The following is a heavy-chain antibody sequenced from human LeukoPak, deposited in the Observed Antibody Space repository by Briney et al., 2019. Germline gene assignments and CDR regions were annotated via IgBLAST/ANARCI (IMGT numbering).Heavy chain of an antibody. Sequence: GSLRLSCAASGFTFSSYTMNWVRQAPGKGLEWVSSISGSGGSTYYADSVKGRFTISRDNSKNTLYLQMNSLRAEDTAVYYCARRGYYDGTGYYYFDHWGQGTLVTVSS. V-gene: IGHV3-23*01. CDR3: ARRGYYDGTGYYYFDH. D-gene: IGHD3-22*01. J-gene: IGHJ4*02. CDR2: ISGSGGST. CDR1: GFTFSSYT.